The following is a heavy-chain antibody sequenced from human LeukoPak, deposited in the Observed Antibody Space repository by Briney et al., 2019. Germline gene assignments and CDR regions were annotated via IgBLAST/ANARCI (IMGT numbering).Heavy chain of an antibody. D-gene: IGHD1-26*01. CDR2: ISGSGRTT. CDR3: AKMGSHRGSSLGG. Sequence: GGSLRLSCAASGFTFSNHAMSWVRQTPGKGLQWISVISGSGRTTEYADSVKGRFTISRDNSKNTLSLQMNSLRAEDTAVYYCAKMGSHRGSSLGGWGQGTLVTVSS. V-gene: IGHV3-23*01. CDR1: GFTFSNHA. J-gene: IGHJ4*02.